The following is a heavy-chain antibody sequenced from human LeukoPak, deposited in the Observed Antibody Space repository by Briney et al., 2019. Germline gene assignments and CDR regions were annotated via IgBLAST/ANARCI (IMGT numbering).Heavy chain of an antibody. CDR1: GFTFSDYY. CDR2: ISSSSSTI. Sequence: KSGGSLRLSCAASGFTFSDYYMSWIRQAPGKGLEWVSYISSSSSTIYYADSVKGRFTISRDNAKNSLYLQMNSLRDEDTAVYYCARSGELLKRGTFDYWGQGTLVTVSS. CDR3: ARSGELLKRGTFDY. J-gene: IGHJ4*02. V-gene: IGHV3-11*04. D-gene: IGHD1-26*01.